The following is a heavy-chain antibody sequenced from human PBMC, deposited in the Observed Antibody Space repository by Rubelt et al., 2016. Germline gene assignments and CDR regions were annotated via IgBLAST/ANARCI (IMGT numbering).Heavy chain of an antibody. D-gene: IGHD4/OR15-4a*01. CDR3: ARGHYGA. J-gene: IGHJ5*02. CDR2: INANTGDP. CDR1: GYTLTTLA. V-gene: IGHV7-4-1*02. Sequence: QVQLVQPGSELKKPGASVKISCKASGYTLTTLAMNWVRQAPGQGLEWMGWINANTGDPTYAQGFTGRFCFSLDTSVNTAYLQISSLQPEDTAVYFCARGHYGAWGQGTLVTVSS.